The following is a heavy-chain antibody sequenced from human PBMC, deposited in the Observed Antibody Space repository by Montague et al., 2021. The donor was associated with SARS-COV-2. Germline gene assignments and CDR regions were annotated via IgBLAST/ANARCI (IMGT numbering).Heavy chain of an antibody. Sequence: TLSLTCTVSGGSISSGGYYWSWIRQHPGKGLEWVGYISYSGRTYYNPSLKSRVTISVDTSKNQFSLKLSSVTAADTAVYYCARTPAVYVVVVAAARGHFDYWGQGTLATVSS. CDR2: ISYSGRT. CDR1: GGSISSGGYY. J-gene: IGHJ4*02. D-gene: IGHD2-2*01. V-gene: IGHV4-31*03. CDR3: ARTPAVYVVVVAAARGHFDY.